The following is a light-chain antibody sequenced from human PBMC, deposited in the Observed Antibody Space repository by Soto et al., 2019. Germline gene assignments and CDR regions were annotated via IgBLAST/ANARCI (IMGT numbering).Light chain of an antibody. J-gene: IGKJ2*01. CDR2: DAS. CDR3: QQRNSYPRT. CDR1: QDIINY. Sequence: DIHMTQSPSSLSASVGDRVTITCQASQDIINYLNCYQQKPGTAPTLLIYDASNLETGVPSRFSGSGSGTDFTFTISSLQPEDIATYYCQQRNSYPRTFGQGTKVDI. V-gene: IGKV1-33*01.